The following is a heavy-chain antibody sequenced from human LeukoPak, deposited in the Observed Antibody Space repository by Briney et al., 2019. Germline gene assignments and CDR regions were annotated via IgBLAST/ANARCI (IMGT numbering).Heavy chain of an antibody. D-gene: IGHD3-3*01. CDR3: AREVLRFLIGY. CDR2: ISSSSYI. J-gene: IGHJ4*02. V-gene: IGHV3-21*01. CDR1: GFTFSSYS. Sequence: PGGSLRLSCAASGFTFSSYSMNWVRQAPGKGLEWVSSISSSSYIYYADSVKGRFTISRDNAKNSLYLQMNSLRAEDTAVYYCAREVLRFLIGYWGQGTLVTVSS.